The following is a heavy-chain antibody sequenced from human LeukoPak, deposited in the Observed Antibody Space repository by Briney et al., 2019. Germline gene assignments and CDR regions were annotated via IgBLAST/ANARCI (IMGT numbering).Heavy chain of an antibody. CDR1: GGSISSGSYY. CDR3: ASFIDYSSSSWD. V-gene: IGHV4-61*02. D-gene: IGHD6-6*01. CDR2: IYTSGST. Sequence: PSQTLSLTCTVSGGSISSGSYYWSWIRQPAGKGLEWIGRIYTSGSTNYNPSLKSRVTISVDTSKNQFSLKLSSVTAADTAVYYCASFIDYSSSSWDWGQGTMVTVSS. J-gene: IGHJ3*01.